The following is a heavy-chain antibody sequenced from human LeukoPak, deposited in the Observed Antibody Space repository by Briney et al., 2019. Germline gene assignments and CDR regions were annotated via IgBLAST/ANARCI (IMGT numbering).Heavy chain of an antibody. CDR1: GGSISSYY. CDR2: IYYSGST. Sequence: SETLSLACTVSGGSISSYYWSGIRQPPGKGLEWIGYIYYSGSTNYNPSLKSRVTISVDTSKNQFSLKLSSVTAADTAVYYCARDPSVTAGAFDIWGQGTMVTVSS. CDR3: ARDPSVTAGAFDI. J-gene: IGHJ3*02. V-gene: IGHV4-59*01. D-gene: IGHD2-21*02.